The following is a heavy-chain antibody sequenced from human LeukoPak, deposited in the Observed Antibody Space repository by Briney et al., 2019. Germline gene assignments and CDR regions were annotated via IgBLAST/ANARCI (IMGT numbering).Heavy chain of an antibody. CDR2: MYSSGST. Sequence: SETLSLTCTVSSDSVSSGNNLWCWIRQTPGRGLEWIGLMYSSGSTKYNPSLKSRVTISVDTPKYQFSLTLSSVTAADTALYYCARVSASGTGPDSWGQGTLVTVSS. CDR3: ARVSASGTGPDS. CDR1: SDSVSSGNNL. V-gene: IGHV4-61*01. J-gene: IGHJ4*02. D-gene: IGHD6-25*01.